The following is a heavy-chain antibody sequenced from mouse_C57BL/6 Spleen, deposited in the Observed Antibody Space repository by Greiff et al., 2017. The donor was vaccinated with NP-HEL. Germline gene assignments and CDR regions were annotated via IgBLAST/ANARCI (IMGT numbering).Heavy chain of an antibody. J-gene: IGHJ1*03. CDR3: ARLLLRAWYFDV. V-gene: IGHV1-59*01. CDR1: GYTFTSYW. D-gene: IGHD1-1*01. Sequence: VQLQQPGAELVRPGTSVKLSCKASGYTFTSYWMHWVKQRPGQGLECIGVIDPSDSYTNYNQKFKGKATLTVDTSSSTAYMQLSSLTSEDSAVYYGARLLLRAWYFDVWGTGTTVTVSS. CDR2: IDPSDSYT.